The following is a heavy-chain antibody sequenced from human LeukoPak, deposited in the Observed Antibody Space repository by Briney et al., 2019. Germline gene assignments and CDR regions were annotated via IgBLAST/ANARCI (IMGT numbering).Heavy chain of an antibody. CDR3: ARDRQLELRGLYYYYGMDV. V-gene: IGHV3-53*01. Sequence: GGSLRLSWAASGFTVSSNYMSWVRQAPGKGLEWVSVIYSGGSTYYADSVKGRFTISRDNSKNTLYLQMNSLRAEDTAVYYCARDRQLELRGLYYYYGMDVWGQGTTVTVSS. CDR2: IYSGGST. CDR1: GFTVSSNY. D-gene: IGHD1-7*01. J-gene: IGHJ6*02.